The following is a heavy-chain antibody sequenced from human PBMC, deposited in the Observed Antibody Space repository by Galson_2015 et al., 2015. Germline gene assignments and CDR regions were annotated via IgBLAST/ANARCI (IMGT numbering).Heavy chain of an antibody. V-gene: IGHV4-34*01. CDR3: ARKGLSMVRETMRAGWFDP. Sequence: ETLSLTCAVYGGSFSGYYWSWIRQPPEEGLEWIGEIDHSGSTNCNPSLKSRVTILVDTSKNQFSLKFTSVPAADTAVYYCARKGLSMVRETMRAGWFDPWGQGTLVTVSS. CDR2: IDHSGST. D-gene: IGHD3-10*01. CDR1: GGSFSGYY. J-gene: IGHJ5*02.